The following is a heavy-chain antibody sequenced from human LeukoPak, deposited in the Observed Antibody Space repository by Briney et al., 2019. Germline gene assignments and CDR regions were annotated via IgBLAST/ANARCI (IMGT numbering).Heavy chain of an antibody. V-gene: IGHV3-23*01. CDR3: AKTSLSLPSVAGMPSYFDF. Sequence: GGSLRLSCAASGITFSNYAMSWVRQAPGKGLEWVSAISGSGESTYYADSVKSRFTISRDNSKNTLYVQLNSLRAEDTAVYYCAKTSLSLPSVAGMPSYFDFWGQGTLVTVSS. CDR2: ISGSGEST. D-gene: IGHD6-19*01. CDR1: GITFSNYA. J-gene: IGHJ4*02.